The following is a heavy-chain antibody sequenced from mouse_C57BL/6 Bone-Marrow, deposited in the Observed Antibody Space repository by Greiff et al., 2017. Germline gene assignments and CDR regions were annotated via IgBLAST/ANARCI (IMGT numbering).Heavy chain of an antibody. Sequence: EVMLVESGGGLVKPGGSLKLSCAASGFTFSSYAMSWVRQTPEKRLEWVATISDGGSYTYYPDNVKGRFTISRDNAKNNLYLQMSHLKSEDTAMYYCARDLDGYYGFYFDYWGQGTTLTVSS. CDR3: ARDLDGYYGFYFDY. CDR1: GFTFSSYA. V-gene: IGHV5-4*01. D-gene: IGHD2-3*01. CDR2: ISDGGSYT. J-gene: IGHJ2*01.